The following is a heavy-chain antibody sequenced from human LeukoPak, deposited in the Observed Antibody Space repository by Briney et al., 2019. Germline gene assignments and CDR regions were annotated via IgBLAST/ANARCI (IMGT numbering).Heavy chain of an antibody. CDR1: GYTFTSYA. J-gene: IGHJ5*02. CDR2: INAGNGNT. Sequence: ASVKVSCKASGYTFTSYAMHRVRQAPGQRLEWMGWINAGNGNTKYSQKFQGRVTITRDTSASTAYMELSSLRSEDTAVYYCARAIAAAGTSSWFDPWGQGTLVTVSS. CDR3: ARAIAAAGTSSWFDP. V-gene: IGHV1-3*01. D-gene: IGHD6-13*01.